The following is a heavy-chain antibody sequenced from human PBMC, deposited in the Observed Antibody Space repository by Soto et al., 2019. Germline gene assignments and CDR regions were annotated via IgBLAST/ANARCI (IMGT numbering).Heavy chain of an antibody. V-gene: IGHV1-24*01. J-gene: IGHJ4*02. Sequence: ASVKVSCKVSGYTVSELSMHWVRQAPGKGLEWMGGFDPEDGDTMFAQRFQGRVAMTKDTSANTAYMQLSSLRSDDTAVYYCVTAGYYPLKNFDFWGQGSLLTVSS. CDR2: FDPEDGDT. CDR3: VTAGYYPLKNFDF. CDR1: GYTVSELS. D-gene: IGHD3-3*01.